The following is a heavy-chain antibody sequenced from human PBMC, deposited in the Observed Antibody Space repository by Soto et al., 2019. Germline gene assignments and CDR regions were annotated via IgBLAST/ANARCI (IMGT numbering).Heavy chain of an antibody. CDR3: ARDWSIAARSGVRFDP. CDR1: GDSVSSNSAA. V-gene: IGHV6-1*01. J-gene: IGHJ5*02. Sequence: SQTLSLTCAISGDSVSSNSAAWNWIRQSPSRGLEWLGRTYYRSKWYNDYAVSVKSRITINPDTSKNQFSLQLNSVTPEDTAVYYCARDWSIAARSGVRFDPWGQGTLVTVYS. CDR2: TYYRSKWYN. D-gene: IGHD6-6*01.